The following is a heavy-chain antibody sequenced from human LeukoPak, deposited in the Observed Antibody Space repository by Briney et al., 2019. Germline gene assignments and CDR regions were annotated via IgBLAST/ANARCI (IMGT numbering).Heavy chain of an antibody. D-gene: IGHD4-11*01. Sequence: ASVKVSCTASGYTFTSYGISWVRQAPGQGLEWMGWISAYNGNTNYAQKLQGRVTMTTDTSTSTAYMELRSLRSDDTAVYYCARVSLSNYEEVSWFDPWGQGTLVTVSS. V-gene: IGHV1-18*01. J-gene: IGHJ5*02. CDR3: ARVSLSNYEEVSWFDP. CDR1: GYTFTSYG. CDR2: ISAYNGNT.